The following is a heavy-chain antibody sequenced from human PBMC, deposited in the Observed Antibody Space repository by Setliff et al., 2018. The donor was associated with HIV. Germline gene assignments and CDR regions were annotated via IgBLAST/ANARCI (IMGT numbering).Heavy chain of an antibody. V-gene: IGHV4-61*02. CDR3: ARGVRGYSYALDAFDI. CDR2: IYTSGST. CDR1: GGSISSGSYY. Sequence: SETLSLTCTVSGGSISSGSYYWSWIRQPAGKGLEWIGRIYTSGSTNYNPSLKSRVTISVDTSKNQFSLKLSSVTAADTAVYYCARGVRGYSYALDAFDIWGQGTMVTVSS. D-gene: IGHD5-18*01. J-gene: IGHJ3*02.